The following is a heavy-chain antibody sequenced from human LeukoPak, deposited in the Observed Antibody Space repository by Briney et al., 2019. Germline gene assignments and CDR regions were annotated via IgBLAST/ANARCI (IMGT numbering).Heavy chain of an antibody. CDR1: GGSVISGSYH. J-gene: IGHJ5*02. V-gene: IGHV4-61*01. D-gene: IGHD3-22*01. CDR2: IYYSGNT. CDR3: ARGGPTMIVVVEGWFDP. Sequence: SQTLSLTCTVSGGSVISGSYHWSWIRQPPGKGLEWIGYIYYSGNTNYNSSLKSRVTISVDTSKNQFSLKLSSVTAADTAVYYCARGGPTMIVVVEGWFDPWGQGTLVTVSS.